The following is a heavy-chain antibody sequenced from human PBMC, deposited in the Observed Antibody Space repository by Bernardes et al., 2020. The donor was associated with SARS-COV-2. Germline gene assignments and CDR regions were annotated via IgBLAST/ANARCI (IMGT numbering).Heavy chain of an antibody. CDR2: IYRGGNT. V-gene: IGHV3-53*05. Sequence: RGSLRLSCVASGFIVSNNYMTWVRQSPGKGLEWVSVIYRGGNTYYADSVQGRFTVSRDNSKNTMYLQLNSLRGEDTAVYYCARRLATSLGSNYWGQGTLVSVSA. J-gene: IGHJ4*02. CDR1: GFIVSNNY. CDR3: ARRLATSLGSNY. D-gene: IGHD3-16*01.